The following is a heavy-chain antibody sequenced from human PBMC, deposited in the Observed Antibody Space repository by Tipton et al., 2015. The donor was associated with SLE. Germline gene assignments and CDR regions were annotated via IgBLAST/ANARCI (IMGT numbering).Heavy chain of an antibody. CDR2: IRSDGART. V-gene: IGHV3-64D*06. J-gene: IGHJ4*02. Sequence: SLRLSCAASGFTFSNYYMSWIRQAPGKGLEYVSGIRSDGARTYYADSVRGRFTISRDNSKNTLYLQMSSLRPEDTAVYYCVKDYITYSSSSGFDYWGQGTLVTVSS. CDR3: VKDYITYSSSSGFDY. D-gene: IGHD6-6*01. CDR1: GFTFSNYY.